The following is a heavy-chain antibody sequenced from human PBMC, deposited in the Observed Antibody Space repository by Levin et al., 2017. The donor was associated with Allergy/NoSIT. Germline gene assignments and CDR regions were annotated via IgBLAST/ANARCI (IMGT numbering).Heavy chain of an antibody. CDR1: GGTLNSDT. CDR3: ARDPYHNDAFDI. CDR2: IIPMVGIA. D-gene: IGHD2-2*01. J-gene: IGHJ3*02. Sequence: AASVKVSCKASGGTLNSDTISWVRQAPGQGLEWMGRIIPMVGIANYAQKFQGRVTITADKSTSTGSMQLSSLGSDDTAVYYCARDPYHNDAFDIWGQGTMVTVSS. V-gene: IGHV1-69*04.